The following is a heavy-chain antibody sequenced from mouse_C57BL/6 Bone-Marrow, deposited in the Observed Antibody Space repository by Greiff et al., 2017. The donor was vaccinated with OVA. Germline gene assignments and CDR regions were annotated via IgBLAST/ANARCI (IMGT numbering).Heavy chain of an antibody. CDR2: IYPGDGDT. D-gene: IGHD2-3*01. Sequence: QVQLQQSGPELVKPGASVKISCKASGYAFSSSWMNWVKQRPGKGLEWIGRIYPGDGDTNYNGKFQGQATLTADKSSSTAYMQLSSLTSEDSSVYFCARHEDGYYASYFDYWGQGTTLTVSS. CDR3: ARHEDGYYASYFDY. CDR1: GYAFSSSW. J-gene: IGHJ2*01. V-gene: IGHV1-82*01.